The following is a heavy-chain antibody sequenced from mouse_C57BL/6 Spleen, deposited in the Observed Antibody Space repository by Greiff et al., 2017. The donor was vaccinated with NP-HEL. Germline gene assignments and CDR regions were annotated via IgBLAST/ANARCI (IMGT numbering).Heavy chain of an antibody. J-gene: IGHJ3*01. CDR3: ARSTMITTWFAY. V-gene: IGHV5-4*03. D-gene: IGHD2-4*01. Sequence: EVKLVESGGGLVKPGGSLKLSCAASGFTFSSYAMSWVRQTPEKRLEWVATISAGGSYTYYPDNVKGRFTISRDNAKNNLYLQMSHLKSEDTAMYYCARSTMITTWFAYWGQGTLVTVSA. CDR1: GFTFSSYA. CDR2: ISAGGSYT.